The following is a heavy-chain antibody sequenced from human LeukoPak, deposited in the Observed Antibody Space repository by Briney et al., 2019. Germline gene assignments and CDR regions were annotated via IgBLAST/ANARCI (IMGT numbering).Heavy chain of an antibody. V-gene: IGHV4-59*01. CDR1: GGSISSYY. CDR2: IYYSGST. J-gene: IGHJ4*02. D-gene: IGHD3-16*01. Sequence: SETLSLTCTVSGGSISSYYWSWIRQPPGKGLEWIGYIYYSGSTNYNPSLKSRVTISVDTSKNQFSLKLSSVTAADTAVYYCARVSGGTLIDYWGQGTLVTLSS. CDR3: ARVSGGTLIDY.